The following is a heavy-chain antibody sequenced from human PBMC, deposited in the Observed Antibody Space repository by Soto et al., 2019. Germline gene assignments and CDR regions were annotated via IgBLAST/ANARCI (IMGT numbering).Heavy chain of an antibody. D-gene: IGHD1-7*01. J-gene: IGHJ4*02. CDR3: ARLLTGPRDYFDY. CDR2: IHYSGST. CDR1: GGSISSYY. Sequence: PSETLSLTCTVSGGSISSYYWSWIRQPPGKGLEYIGYIHYSGSTNYKPSLRSRVTISVDTSKNQFSLKLSSVTAADTAVYYCARLLTGPRDYFDYWGQGTLVTVSS. V-gene: IGHV4-59*08.